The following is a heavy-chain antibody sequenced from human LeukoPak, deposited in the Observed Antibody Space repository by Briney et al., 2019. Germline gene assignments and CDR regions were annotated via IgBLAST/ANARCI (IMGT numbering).Heavy chain of an antibody. CDR2: FYYSGST. CDR1: GFTFSSYS. J-gene: IGHJ4*02. V-gene: IGHV4-31*02. Sequence: LRLSCTASGFTFSSYSMNWVRQAPGKGLEWIGYFYYSGSTDYNPSLKSRVTISLDTSKNQFSLKLSSVTAADTAVYYCARELAVASDYFDYWGQGTLVTVSS. D-gene: IGHD6-19*01. CDR3: ARELAVASDYFDY.